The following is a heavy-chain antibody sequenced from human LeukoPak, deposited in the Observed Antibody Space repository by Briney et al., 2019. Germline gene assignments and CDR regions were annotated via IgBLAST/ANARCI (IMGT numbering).Heavy chain of an antibody. CDR1: GGSISSYY. J-gene: IGHJ4*02. CDR2: IYYSGST. V-gene: IGHV4-59*08. Sequence: SETLSLTCTVSGGSISSYYWSWIRQPPEKGLEWIGYIYYSGSTNYNPSLKSRVTISVDTSKNQFSLKLSSVTAADTAVYYCARSWFLGDGFDYWGQGTLVTVSS. CDR3: ARSWFLGDGFDY. D-gene: IGHD5-24*01.